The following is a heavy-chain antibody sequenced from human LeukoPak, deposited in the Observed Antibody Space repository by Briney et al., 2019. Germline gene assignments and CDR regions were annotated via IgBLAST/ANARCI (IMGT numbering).Heavy chain of an antibody. CDR1: GFTFSSYG. CDR2: INQDGTTK. V-gene: IGHV3-7*01. Sequence: QPGGSLRLSCAASGFTFSSYGMHWVRQAPGTGPEWVANINQDGTTKYYLDSVKGRFTISRDNAKNSLYLQMDSLRAEETAVYYCARGLTTTPNYFDPWGQGTLVTVSS. J-gene: IGHJ5*02. D-gene: IGHD4-17*01. CDR3: ARGLTTTPNYFDP.